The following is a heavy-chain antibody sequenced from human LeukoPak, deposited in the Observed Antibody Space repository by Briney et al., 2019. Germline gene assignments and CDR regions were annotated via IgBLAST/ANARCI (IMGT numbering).Heavy chain of an antibody. Sequence: GESLKISCKGSGYSFTSYWIGWVRQMPGKGLEWMGIIYPGDSDTRYSPSFQGQVTISADKSISTAYLQWSSLKASDTAMYYCASTTGYDSSGYYLYYFDYWGQGTLVTVSS. D-gene: IGHD3-22*01. J-gene: IGHJ4*02. V-gene: IGHV5-51*01. CDR1: GYSFTSYW. CDR3: ASTTGYDSSGYYLYYFDY. CDR2: IYPGDSDT.